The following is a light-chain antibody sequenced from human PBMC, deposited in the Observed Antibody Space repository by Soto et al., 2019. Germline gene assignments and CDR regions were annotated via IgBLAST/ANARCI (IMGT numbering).Light chain of an antibody. V-gene: IGLV2-14*01. J-gene: IGLJ1*01. CDR3: SSHSNITPYV. Sequence: QSVLTQPASVSGSRGQSITISCTGTSRDVGAYNYVSRYQQHPGKAPKLMVYDVTNRPSGVSDRFSGSKSGNTASLTISGLQAEDEADYFCSSHSNITPYVFGTGTKVTVL. CDR2: DVT. CDR1: SRDVGAYNY.